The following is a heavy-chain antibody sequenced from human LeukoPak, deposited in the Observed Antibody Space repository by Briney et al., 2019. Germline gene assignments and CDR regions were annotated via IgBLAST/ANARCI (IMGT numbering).Heavy chain of an antibody. V-gene: IGHV4-59*01. CDR1: GVSISSYY. CDR2: IYYSGST. CDR3: ARESWGHDPINKYYYYYMDV. J-gene: IGHJ6*03. Sequence: SETLSLTCTVSGVSISSYYWSWIRQPPGKGLEWIGYIYYSGSTNYNPSLKSRVTISVDTSKNQFSLKLSSVTAADTAVSYCARESWGHDPINKYYYYYMDVWGKGTTVTVSS. D-gene: IGHD7-27*01.